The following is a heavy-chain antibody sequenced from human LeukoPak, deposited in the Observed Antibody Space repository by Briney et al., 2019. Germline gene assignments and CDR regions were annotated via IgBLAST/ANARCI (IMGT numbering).Heavy chain of an antibody. CDR2: VNSNSGGT. CDR1: GYRFSDYY. CDR3: ARGYCSGGSCYHFDS. V-gene: IGHV1-2*02. D-gene: IGHD2-15*01. Sequence: ASVKVSCKASGYRFSDYYMHWVRQAPGQGLEWMGLVNSNSGGTHYAQKFEGRVTMTRDTSISTAYMELSRLKIDDTALYYCARGYCSGGSCYHFDSWGQGTLVTVSS. J-gene: IGHJ4*02.